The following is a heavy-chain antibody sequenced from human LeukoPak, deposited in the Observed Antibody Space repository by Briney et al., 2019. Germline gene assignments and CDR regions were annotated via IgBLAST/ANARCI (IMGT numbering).Heavy chain of an antibody. CDR1: GFTFSSYW. CDR3: TTTSGTYRFDP. D-gene: IGHD1-26*01. V-gene: IGHV3-74*01. J-gene: IGHJ5*02. CDR2: INSDGSTT. Sequence: GGSLRLSCAASGFTFSSYWMHWVRQAPGKGLVWVSRINSDGSTTTYADSVKGRFTISRDNAKNTLYLQMNSLRAEDTAVYYCTTTSGTYRFDPWGQGTLVTVSS.